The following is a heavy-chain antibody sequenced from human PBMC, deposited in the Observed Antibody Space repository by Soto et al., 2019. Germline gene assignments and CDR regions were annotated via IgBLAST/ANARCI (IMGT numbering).Heavy chain of an antibody. D-gene: IGHD1-1*01. V-gene: IGHV3-23*01. CDR3: AKERANTTAFDY. Sequence: VGSLRLSCAASGFTFSRDGMSWVRQAPGKGLEWVSLVTDNGRSTYYADSVKGRFTISRDNTKNTLFLQMNSLRAEDTAVYYCAKERANTTAFDYWGQGALVTVSS. J-gene: IGHJ4*02. CDR1: GFTFSRDG. CDR2: VTDNGRST.